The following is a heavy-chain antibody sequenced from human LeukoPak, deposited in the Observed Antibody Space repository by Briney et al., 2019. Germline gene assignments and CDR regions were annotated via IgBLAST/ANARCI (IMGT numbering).Heavy chain of an antibody. D-gene: IGHD3-10*01. Sequence: ASVKVSCKASGYTFTSYDINWVQQATGQGLEWMGWMNPNSGSTGYAQKFQGRVTMTRNTSISTAYMELSSLRSEDTAVYYCARRTGYDGSGSYYNNWFDPWGQGTLVTVSS. CDR1: GYTFTSYD. CDR2: MNPNSGST. CDR3: ARRTGYDGSGSYYNNWFDP. J-gene: IGHJ5*02. V-gene: IGHV1-8*01.